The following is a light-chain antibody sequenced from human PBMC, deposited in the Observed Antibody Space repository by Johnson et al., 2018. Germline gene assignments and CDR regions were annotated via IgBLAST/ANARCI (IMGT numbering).Light chain of an antibody. J-gene: IGLJ1*01. CDR2: ENN. V-gene: IGLV1-51*02. CDR1: SSNIGNNY. CDR3: GTWDGSLSAGNV. Sequence: QSVLTQPPSVSAAPGQKVTISCSGSSSNIGNNYVSWYQQLPGTAPKLLIYENNKRPSGIPDRFSGSKSGTSATLGITGLQTGDEADYYCGTWDGSLSAGNVFGPGTKVTV.